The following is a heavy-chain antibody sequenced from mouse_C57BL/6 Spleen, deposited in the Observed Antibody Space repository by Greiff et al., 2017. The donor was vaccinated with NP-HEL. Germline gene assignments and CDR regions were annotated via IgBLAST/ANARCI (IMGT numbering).Heavy chain of an antibody. V-gene: IGHV1-64*01. D-gene: IGHD2-4*01. CDR2: IHPNSGST. J-gene: IGHJ3*01. CDR3: ARSSDYDRAWFAY. Sequence: QVQLQQSGAELVKPGASVKLSCKASGYTFTSYWMHWVKQRPGQGLEWIGMIHPNSGSTNYNEKFKSKATLTVDKSSSTAYMQLSSLTSEDSAVYYCARSSDYDRAWFAYWGQGTLVTVSA. CDR1: GYTFTSYW.